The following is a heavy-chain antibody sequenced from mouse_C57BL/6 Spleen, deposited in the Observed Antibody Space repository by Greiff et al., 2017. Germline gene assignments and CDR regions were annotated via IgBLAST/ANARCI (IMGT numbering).Heavy chain of an antibody. CDR3: AKGLHGSSPFDD. D-gene: IGHD1-1*01. J-gene: IGHJ2*01. V-gene: IGHV1-64*01. CDR2: IHPNSGST. Sequence: QVQLQQPGAELVKPGASVKLSCKASGYTFTSYWMHWVKQRPGQGLEWIGMIHPNSGSTNYNEKFKSKATLTGDKSSSTAYMQLSSLTSEDSAVYYSAKGLHGSSPFDDWGQGTTLTVSS. CDR1: GYTFTSYW.